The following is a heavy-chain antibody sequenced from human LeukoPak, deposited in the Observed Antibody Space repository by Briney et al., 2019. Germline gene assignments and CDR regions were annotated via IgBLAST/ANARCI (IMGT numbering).Heavy chain of an antibody. J-gene: IGHJ4*02. CDR3: AKGQSSWSSVSDY. CDR2: IRYDGSEK. CDR1: GFTFSSYA. D-gene: IGHD6-13*01. V-gene: IGHV3-30*02. Sequence: PGGSLRLSCAASGFTFSSYAMHWVRQAPGKGLEWVAFIRYDGSEKYYADSVKGRFTISRDNSKNMAYLQMNSLRDEDTAVCYCAKGQSSWSSVSDYWGQGILVIVSS.